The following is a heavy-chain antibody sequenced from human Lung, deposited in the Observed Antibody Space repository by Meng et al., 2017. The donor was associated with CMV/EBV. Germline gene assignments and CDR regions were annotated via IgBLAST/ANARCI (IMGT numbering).Heavy chain of an antibody. CDR3: ARQKGATLDYFDY. V-gene: IGHV3-21*01. Sequence: GESLKISCAASGFTFNTYTMNWVRQAPGKGLEWVSSISGSSSFTYYADSVKGRFTISRDNAKNSLYLQMNSLRAEDTAVYYCARQKGATLDYFDYWGQGXLVTVSS. CDR1: GFTFNTYT. J-gene: IGHJ4*02. D-gene: IGHD1-26*01. CDR2: ISGSSSFT.